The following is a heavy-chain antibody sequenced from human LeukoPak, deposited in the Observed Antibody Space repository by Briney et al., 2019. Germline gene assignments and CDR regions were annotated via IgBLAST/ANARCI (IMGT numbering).Heavy chain of an antibody. D-gene: IGHD6-19*01. CDR2: IYYSGST. Sequence: PSETLSLTCTVSGGSISSYYWSWIRQPPGKGLEWIGYIYYSGSTNYNPSLKSRVTISVDTSKNQFSLKLSSVTAADTAVYYCARARIAVAANWFDPWGQGTLVTVSS. CDR1: GGSISSYY. CDR3: ARARIAVAANWFDP. J-gene: IGHJ5*02. V-gene: IGHV4-59*01.